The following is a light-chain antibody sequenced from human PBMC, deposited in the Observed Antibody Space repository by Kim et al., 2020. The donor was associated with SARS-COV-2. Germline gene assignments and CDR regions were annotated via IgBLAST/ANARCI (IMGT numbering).Light chain of an antibody. V-gene: IGKV3-15*01. J-gene: IGKJ5*01. CDR1: QSVSSD. CDR2: GAS. CDR3: QQYNNRPPIT. Sequence: TVMTQSQATLSVSPGERVTLSCRASQSVSSDLAWYQQKPGQAPRLLIYGASTRVTGIPARFSGSGSGTEFALTISSLQSEDFAVYYCQQYNNRPPITFGQGTRLEIK.